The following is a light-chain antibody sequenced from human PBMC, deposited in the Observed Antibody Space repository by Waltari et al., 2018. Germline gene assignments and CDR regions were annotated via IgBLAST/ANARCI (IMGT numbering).Light chain of an antibody. Sequence: DIQMTQSPSSLSASVGARVTITCRASQNIRSYLNWYHQKPGKPPNLLIYATSTLQSGVPSRFSGSESGTDFTLTISSLQPEDFATYYCQQSYNTPYTFGQGTKLEIK. V-gene: IGKV1-39*01. CDR3: QQSYNTPYT. CDR1: QNIRSY. CDR2: ATS. J-gene: IGKJ2*01.